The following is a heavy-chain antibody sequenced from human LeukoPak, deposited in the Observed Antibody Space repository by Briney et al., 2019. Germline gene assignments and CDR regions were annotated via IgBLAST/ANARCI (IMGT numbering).Heavy chain of an antibody. V-gene: IGHV6-1*01. CDR1: GDSVSSNSAT. CDR2: TYYRSKWYN. Sequence: SQTLSLTCAISGDSVSSNSATWNWVRQSPSRGLEWLGRTYYRSKWYNDYAVSVKSRITINPDTSKNQFSLQLNSVTPEDTAVYYCARALGYSSSWYDYWGQGTLVTVSS. D-gene: IGHD6-13*01. J-gene: IGHJ4*02. CDR3: ARALGYSSSWYDY.